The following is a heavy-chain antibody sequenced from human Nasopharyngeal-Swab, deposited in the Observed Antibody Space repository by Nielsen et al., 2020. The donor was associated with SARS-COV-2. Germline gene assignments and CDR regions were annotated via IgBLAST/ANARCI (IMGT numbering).Heavy chain of an antibody. CDR1: GFTFSSYW. V-gene: IGHV3-7*01. J-gene: IGHJ4*02. Sequence: LSLTCAASGFTFSSYWMSWVRQAPGKGLEWVANIKQDGSEKYYVDSVKGRFTISRDNAKNSLYLQMNSLRAEDTAVYYCARGRNARTTVDYWGQGTLVTVSS. D-gene: IGHD1-1*01. CDR2: IKQDGSEK. CDR3: ARGRNARTTVDY.